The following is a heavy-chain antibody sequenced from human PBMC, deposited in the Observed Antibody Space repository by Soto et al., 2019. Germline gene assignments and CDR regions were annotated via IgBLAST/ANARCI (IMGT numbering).Heavy chain of an antibody. Sequence: QVQLVQSGAEVKKPGASVDVSCKASGYTFTSYGISCVRQAPGQVLDWMGWISAYNGNTNYAQKLQGIVTMTTDTSTSTAYMELRSLRSDDTAVYYCARELGYCTNGVCSAYDYCGQGTLVTVSP. D-gene: IGHD2-8*01. CDR2: ISAYNGNT. V-gene: IGHV1-18*01. CDR1: GYTFTSYG. J-gene: IGHJ4*02. CDR3: ARELGYCTNGVCSAYDY.